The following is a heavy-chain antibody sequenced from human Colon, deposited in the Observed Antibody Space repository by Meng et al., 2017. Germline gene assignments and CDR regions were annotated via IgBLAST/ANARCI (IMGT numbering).Heavy chain of an antibody. CDR1: GYTFSSYW. D-gene: IGHD3-22*01. CDR3: ARHPRNYHDSSGYYGDDTFDI. CDR2: IYPGNSET. J-gene: IGHJ3*02. V-gene: IGHV5-51*01. Sequence: GESLKISCKGSGYTFSSYWIAWVRQMPGEGLEWMGTIYPGNSETGYSPSFQGQVTISADQSITTAYLQWSSLKASDTAMYYCARHPRNYHDSSGYYGDDTFDIWGQGTMVTVSS.